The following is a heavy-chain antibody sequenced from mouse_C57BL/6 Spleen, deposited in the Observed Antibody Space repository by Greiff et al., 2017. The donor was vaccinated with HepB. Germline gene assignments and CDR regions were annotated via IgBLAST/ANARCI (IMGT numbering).Heavy chain of an antibody. V-gene: IGHV2-9-1*01. CDR1: GFSLTSYA. CDR3: ARNEDYDPHYYAMDY. CDR2: IWTGGGT. D-gene: IGHD2-4*01. J-gene: IGHJ4*01. Sequence: VMLVESGPGLVAPSQSLSITCTVSGFSLTSYAISWVRQPPGKGLEWLGVIWTGGGTNYNSALKSRLSISKDNSKSQVFLKMNSLQTDDTARYYCARNEDYDPHYYAMDYWGQGTSVTVSS.